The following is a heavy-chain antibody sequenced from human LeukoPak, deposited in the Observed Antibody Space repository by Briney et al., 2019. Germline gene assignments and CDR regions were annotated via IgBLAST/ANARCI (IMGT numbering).Heavy chain of an antibody. Sequence: ASVKVSCKASGYTFTSYDINWVRQATGQGLEWMGWMNPNSGNTGYAQKFQGRVTITADESTSIASMELSSLRSEDTAVYYCARTTYYHDISGDLHYWYFDVWGRGTLVIVSS. CDR2: MNPNSGNT. D-gene: IGHD3-22*01. V-gene: IGHV1-8*01. CDR3: ARTTYYHDISGDLHYWYFDV. CDR1: GYTFTSYD. J-gene: IGHJ2*01.